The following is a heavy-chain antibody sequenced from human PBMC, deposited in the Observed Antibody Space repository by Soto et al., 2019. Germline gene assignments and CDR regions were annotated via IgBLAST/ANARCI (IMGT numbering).Heavy chain of an antibody. CDR3: ARDGGDCGYRLAYYYYIGMDV. J-gene: IGHJ6*02. Sequence: QVQLAQSGAEEKKPGASVKVSCKASGYAFSSYAMHWVRQAPGQRLEWMGWINIGSGNTEYSQNFQDRITITRDTSARTVYMELRGLRSEDTAVYYCARDGGDCGYRLAYYYYIGMDVWGQGTTVTVSS. CDR2: INIGSGNT. D-gene: IGHD2-21*02. CDR1: GYAFSSYA. V-gene: IGHV1-3*05.